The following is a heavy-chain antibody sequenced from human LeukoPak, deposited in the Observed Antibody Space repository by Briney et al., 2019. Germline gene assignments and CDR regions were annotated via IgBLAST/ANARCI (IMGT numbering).Heavy chain of an antibody. CDR3: ARHRGYSYGYAHDAFDI. D-gene: IGHD5-18*01. V-gene: IGHV5-51*01. J-gene: IGHJ3*02. CDR1: GYSFTSYW. Sequence: GESLKISCKGSGYSFTSYWIGWVRQMPGKGLEWMGIIYPGDSDTRYSPSFQGQVTISADKSISTAYLQWSSLKASDTAMYYCARHRGYSYGYAHDAFDIWGQGTMVTVSS. CDR2: IYPGDSDT.